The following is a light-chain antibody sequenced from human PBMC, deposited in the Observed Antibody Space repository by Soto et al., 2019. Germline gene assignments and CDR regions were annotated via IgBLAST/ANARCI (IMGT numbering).Light chain of an antibody. J-gene: IGKJ1*01. CDR1: QSVSIY. CDR3: QQSYTTPPA. V-gene: IGKV1-39*01. Sequence: DIQMTQSPSSLSASVGDRVTITCRASQSVSIYLNWYQQKPGKVPKLLIYTTSSLQSEVPSRFSGSGSGTDFTLTISSLQPEDFATYYCQQSYTTPPAFGQGTKVEVK. CDR2: TTS.